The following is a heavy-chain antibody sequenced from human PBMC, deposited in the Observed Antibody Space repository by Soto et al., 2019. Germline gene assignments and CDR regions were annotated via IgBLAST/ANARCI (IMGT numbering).Heavy chain of an antibody. CDR2: INAGNGNT. Sequence: QVQLVQSGAEVKKPGASVKVSCKASGYTFTSYAMHWVRQAPGQRLEWMGWINAGNGNTKYSQKFQGRVTVTRDTSASTAYMKLSSLRSEDTAVYYGARDLPFADDSYYYYGMDDWGQGTTVTVSS. CDR3: ARDLPFADDSYYYYGMDD. J-gene: IGHJ6*02. D-gene: IGHD1-1*01. V-gene: IGHV1-3*01. CDR1: GYTFTSYA.